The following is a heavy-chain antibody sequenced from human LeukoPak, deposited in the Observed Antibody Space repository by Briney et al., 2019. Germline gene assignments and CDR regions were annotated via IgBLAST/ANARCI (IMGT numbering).Heavy chain of an antibody. CDR1: GGSISSYY. CDR2: IYTSGST. CDR3: ARADDYCSGGRCSVFDY. Sequence: SETLSLTCTVSGGSISSYYWSWIRQPAGKGLEWIGRIYTSGSTNYNPSLKSRVTMSVDTSKNQFSLKLSSVTAADTAVYYCARADDYCSGGRCSVFDYWGQGTLVTVSS. J-gene: IGHJ4*02. V-gene: IGHV4-4*07. D-gene: IGHD2-15*01.